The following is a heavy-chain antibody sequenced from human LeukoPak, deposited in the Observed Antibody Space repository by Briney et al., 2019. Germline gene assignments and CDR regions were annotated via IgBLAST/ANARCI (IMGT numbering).Heavy chain of an antibody. Sequence: GGSLRLSCAASGFSFSSYAMSWVRQAPGKGLEWVSAITDSGGSTYHADSVKGRLTISRDNSKNTLFLQMNSLRVEDTAVYYCAKGSSSSRPYYFDYWGQGTLVTVSS. CDR1: GFSFSSYA. V-gene: IGHV3-23*01. J-gene: IGHJ4*02. CDR3: AKGSSSSRPYYFDY. CDR2: ITDSGGST. D-gene: IGHD6-6*01.